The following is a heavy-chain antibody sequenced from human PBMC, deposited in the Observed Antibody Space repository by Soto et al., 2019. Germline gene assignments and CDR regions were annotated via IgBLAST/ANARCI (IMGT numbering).Heavy chain of an antibody. J-gene: IGHJ4*02. D-gene: IGHD2-15*01. V-gene: IGHV3-30*03. CDR1: GFTFSNNG. CDR3: AMDLYGGSSRFDY. Sequence: QVQLVESGGGVVQPGRSLRLSCVASGFTFSNNGIHWVRQAPGKGLEWVAVISSDGSKKYYADSVKGRFTISRDNSKNTLYRQMNCLRAEDTAVYYCAMDLYGGSSRFDYWGQGTLVTVSS. CDR2: ISSDGSKK.